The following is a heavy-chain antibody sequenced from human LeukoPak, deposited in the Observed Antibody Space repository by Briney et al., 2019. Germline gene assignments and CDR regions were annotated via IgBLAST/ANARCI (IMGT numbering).Heavy chain of an antibody. V-gene: IGHV3-21*01. CDR2: ISSSSDYI. D-gene: IGHD6-13*01. Sequence: GESLRLSCAASTLTFSSDSMNWVRQAPGKGLEWVSSISSSSDYIYYADSVKGRFTISRDNAKNSLFLQMNSLRVEDSAVYYCARDSGSSWREGLNYWGQGTLVTVSS. CDR1: TLTFSSDS. CDR3: ARDSGSSWREGLNY. J-gene: IGHJ4*02.